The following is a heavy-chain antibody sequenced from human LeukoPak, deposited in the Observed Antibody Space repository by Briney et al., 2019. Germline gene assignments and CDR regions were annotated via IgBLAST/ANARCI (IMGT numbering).Heavy chain of an antibody. CDR3: VRFTGSYFDS. J-gene: IGHJ4*02. CDR1: GFSLITTGVR. Sequence: SGPALVKPTQTLTLTCTFSGFSLITTGVRMSWIRQPPGKALEWLARIDWDDDKFYSASLKTRLTISKDDSKHQVVLALTNMDPVDTATYYCVRFTGSYFDSWGQGILVTVSS. D-gene: IGHD1-26*01. CDR2: IDWDDDK. V-gene: IGHV2-70*04.